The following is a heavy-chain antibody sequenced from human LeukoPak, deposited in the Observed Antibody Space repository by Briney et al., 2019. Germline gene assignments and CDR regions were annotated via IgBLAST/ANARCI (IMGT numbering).Heavy chain of an antibody. CDR1: GFTFSSYA. J-gene: IGHJ4*02. CDR3: AKGKDILTGLYDY. D-gene: IGHD3-9*01. CDR2: ITGSGGRT. V-gene: IGHV3-23*01. Sequence: PGGSLRLSFAASGFTFSSYAMTWVRQAPGKGLEWVSAITGSGGRTYYADSVKGRFTISRDNSKNTLYLQMNSLRAEDTAVYCAKGKDILTGLYDYWGQGTLVTVSS.